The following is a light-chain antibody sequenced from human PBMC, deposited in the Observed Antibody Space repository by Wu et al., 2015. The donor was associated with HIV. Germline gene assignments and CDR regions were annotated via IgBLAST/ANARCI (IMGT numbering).Light chain of an antibody. CDR2: GAS. J-gene: IGKJ1*01. CDR1: QSVSSSY. CDR3: QQYGNSPWT. Sequence: EIVLTQSPGTLSLSPGERATLSCRASQSVSSSYLAWYQQKPGQAPRLLIYGASSRATGIPDRFRGSGSGTDFTLTISRLEPEDFAMYYCQQYGNSPWTFGQGPRWKSN. V-gene: IGKV3-20*01.